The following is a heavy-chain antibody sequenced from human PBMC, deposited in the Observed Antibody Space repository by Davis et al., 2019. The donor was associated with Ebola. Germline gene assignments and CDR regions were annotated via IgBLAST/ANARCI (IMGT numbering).Heavy chain of an antibody. V-gene: IGHV1-46*03. Sequence: ASVTVSCKASRYTFTNYYMHWVRQAPGQGLEWMGLINPNDGRTIYAQKFQGRVTVTRDTSTTTVYMDLSSLRSEDTALYYCTTPGGQDSGYDVFDIWGQGTMVTVSS. CDR1: RYTFTNYY. CDR3: TTPGGQDSGYDVFDI. J-gene: IGHJ3*02. D-gene: IGHD5-12*01. CDR2: INPNDGRT.